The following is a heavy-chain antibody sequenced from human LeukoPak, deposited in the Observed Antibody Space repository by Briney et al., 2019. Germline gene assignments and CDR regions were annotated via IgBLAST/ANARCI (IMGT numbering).Heavy chain of an antibody. Sequence: SETLSLTCTVSGGSISSFYWSWIRQPPGKGLEWIGYIYYRGNTQYNPSLKNRVTISVDTSKNQFSLRLASVTAADTAVYYCARDLDYGGSSIWYFDLWGRGTLVTVSS. J-gene: IGHJ2*01. V-gene: IGHV4-59*01. CDR2: IYYRGNT. D-gene: IGHD4-23*01. CDR1: GGSISSFY. CDR3: ARDLDYGGSSIWYFDL.